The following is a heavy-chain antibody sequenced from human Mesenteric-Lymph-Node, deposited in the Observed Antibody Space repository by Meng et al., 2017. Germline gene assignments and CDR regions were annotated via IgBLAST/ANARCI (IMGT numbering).Heavy chain of an antibody. V-gene: IGHV4-39*07. CDR2: IYYSGST. Sequence: SETLSLTCTVSGGSISSSSYYWGWIRQPPGKGLEWIGSIYYSGSTYYNPSLKSRVTISVDTSKNQFSLKLSSVTAADTAVYYCARDPLSSSITIFGVAPDYWGQGTLVTVSS. CDR3: ARDPLSSSITIFGVAPDY. J-gene: IGHJ4*02. D-gene: IGHD3-3*01. CDR1: GGSISSSSYY.